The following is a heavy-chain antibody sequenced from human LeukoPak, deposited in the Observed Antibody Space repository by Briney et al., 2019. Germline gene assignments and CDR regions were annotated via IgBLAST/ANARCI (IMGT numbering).Heavy chain of an antibody. CDR1: GGTFSSYA. J-gene: IGHJ4*02. D-gene: IGHD6-13*01. CDR3: ARGLSLQAAAGTSLFDY. V-gene: IGHV1-69*05. Sequence: ASVKVSCKASGGTFSSYAISWVRQAPGQGLEWMGGIIPIFGTANYAQKFQGRVTMTRDTSTSTVYMELSSLRSEDTAVYYCARGLSLQAAAGTSLFDYWGQGTLVTVSS. CDR2: IIPIFGTA.